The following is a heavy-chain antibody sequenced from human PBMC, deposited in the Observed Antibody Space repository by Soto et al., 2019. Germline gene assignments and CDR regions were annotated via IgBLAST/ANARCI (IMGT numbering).Heavy chain of an antibody. V-gene: IGHV3-21*01. CDR3: ARVWEPDPETYGMDV. CDR1: GFTFSSYS. D-gene: IGHD1-26*01. J-gene: IGHJ6*02. Sequence: EVQVVESGGGVVKPGGSLRLSCAASGFTFSSYSMNWVRQAPGKGLEWVSSITSSSSYIYYADSVKGRFTISRDNAKNSLYLQMNSLRAEDTAVYYCARVWEPDPETYGMDVWGQGTTVTVSS. CDR2: ITSSSSYI.